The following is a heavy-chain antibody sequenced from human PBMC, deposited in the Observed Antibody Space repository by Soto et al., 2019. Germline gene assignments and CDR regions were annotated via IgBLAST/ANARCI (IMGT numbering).Heavy chain of an antibody. Sequence: QVQLVQSGAEVKKPGSSVKVSCKASGDTFTIFAISWVRQAPGQGLEWMGGIIPTIGTTNYAQRFQGRITVTGDESTGTAYMELSSLKSEDTAVYYCARVLGSGYDPGDYWGQGTLVTVSS. CDR2: IIPTIGTT. D-gene: IGHD5-12*01. CDR3: ARVLGSGYDPGDY. V-gene: IGHV1-69*12. CDR1: GDTFTIFA. J-gene: IGHJ4*02.